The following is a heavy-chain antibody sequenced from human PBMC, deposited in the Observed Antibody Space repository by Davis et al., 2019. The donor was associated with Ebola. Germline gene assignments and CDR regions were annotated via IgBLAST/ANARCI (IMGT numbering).Heavy chain of an antibody. J-gene: IGHJ4*02. CDR1: GYPFTSYD. D-gene: IGHD6-13*01. CDR2: IIPILGIA. Sequence: SVKVSCKASGYPFTSYDIHWVRQATGQGLEWMGRIIPILGIANYAQKFQGRVTITADKSTSTAYMELSSLRSEDTAVYYCARTNSWLLDYWGQGTLVTVSS. CDR3: ARTNSWLLDY. V-gene: IGHV1-69*04.